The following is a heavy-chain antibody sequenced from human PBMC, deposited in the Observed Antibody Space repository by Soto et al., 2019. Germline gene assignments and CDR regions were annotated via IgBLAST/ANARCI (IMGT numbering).Heavy chain of an antibody. D-gene: IGHD3-16*02. V-gene: IGHV3-7*01. CDR3: ARVSYDYVWGSYRYGYYFEY. Sequence: SRRLSCAASCXPVSSYCISWVRQAQGKGLELVANIKQDGSEKYYVDSVNCRFAISRDNAKNSLYLQMNSLRAEDTAVYYCARVSYDYVWGSYRYGYYFEYGGQATLVTASS. CDR2: IKQDGSEK. CDR1: CXPVSSYC. J-gene: IGHJ4*02.